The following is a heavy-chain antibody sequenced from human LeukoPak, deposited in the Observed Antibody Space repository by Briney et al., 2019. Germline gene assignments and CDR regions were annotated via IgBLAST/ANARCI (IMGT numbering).Heavy chain of an antibody. J-gene: IGHJ6*03. CDR2: ITCSGSNK. CDR3: ARDQTYTVSGHYYMDV. CDR1: GFTFSSYA. D-gene: IGHD4-11*01. Sequence: GSSLRLSCAASGFTFSSYAMHWVRQAPGKGLEWVAIITCSGSNKYYADSVKGRFTISRDNSKNTLYLQINSLTSEDTAVYYYARDQTYTVSGHYYMDVWGKGTTVTVSS. V-gene: IGHV3-30*04.